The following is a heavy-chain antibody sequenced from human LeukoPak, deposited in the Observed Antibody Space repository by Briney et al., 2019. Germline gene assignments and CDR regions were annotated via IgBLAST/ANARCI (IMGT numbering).Heavy chain of an antibody. V-gene: IGHV4-39*01. J-gene: IGHJ6*04. CDR1: GGSISSSSYY. D-gene: IGHD2/OR15-2a*01. CDR2: IYYSGST. CDR3: ARRRVNTPYV. Sequence: PSETLSLTCTVSGGSISSSSYYWGWIRQPPEKGLEWIGSIYYSGSTYYNPSLESRVSISVDTSKNQFSLRLSSVTAADTAVYYCARRRVNTPYVLGKGTTVTVSS.